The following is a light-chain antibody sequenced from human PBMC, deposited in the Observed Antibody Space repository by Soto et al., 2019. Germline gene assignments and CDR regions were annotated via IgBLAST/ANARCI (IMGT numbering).Light chain of an antibody. CDR1: SGYSNYK. CDR2: VGTGGIVG. CDR3: GADHGSGNNFVLV. J-gene: IGLJ2*01. V-gene: IGLV9-49*01. Sequence: QAVVTQPPSASASLGASVTLTCTLSSGYSNYKVDWYQQRPGKGPRFVVRVGTGGIVGSKGDGIPDRFSVLGSGLNRYLTIKNIQEEDESDYHCGADHGSGNNFVLVFGGGTKLTVL.